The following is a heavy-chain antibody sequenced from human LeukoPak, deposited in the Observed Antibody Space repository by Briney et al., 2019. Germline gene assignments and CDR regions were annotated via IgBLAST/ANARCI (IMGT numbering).Heavy chain of an antibody. CDR2: INTKTGNP. Sequence: GASVKVSCKASGYTFTSYAMNWVRQAPGQGLEWMGWINTKTGNPTYAQGFTGRFVFSLDTSVSTAYLQISSLKAEDTAVYYCARSDQLESYYYYYMDVWGKGTTVTVSS. CDR3: ARSDQLESYYYYYMDV. CDR1: GYTFTSYA. V-gene: IGHV7-4-1*02. J-gene: IGHJ6*03. D-gene: IGHD2-2*01.